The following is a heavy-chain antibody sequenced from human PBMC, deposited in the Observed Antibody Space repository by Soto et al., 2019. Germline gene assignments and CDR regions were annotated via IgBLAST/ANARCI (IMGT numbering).Heavy chain of an antibody. CDR1: GFTFSSYA. J-gene: IGHJ4*02. Sequence: EVQLLESGGGLVQPGGSLRLSCAASGFTFSSYAMSWVRQAPGKGLEWVSAISGSGGSTYYADSVKGRFTISRENSKNALYLQMNSLRAEDTAVYYCAKEYYDFWSGYYTGHFDYWGQGTLVTVSS. CDR3: AKEYYDFWSGYYTGHFDY. CDR2: ISGSGGST. D-gene: IGHD3-3*01. V-gene: IGHV3-23*01.